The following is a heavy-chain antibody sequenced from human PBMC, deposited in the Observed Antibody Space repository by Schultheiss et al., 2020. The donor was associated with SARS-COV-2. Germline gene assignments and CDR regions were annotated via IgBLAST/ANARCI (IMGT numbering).Heavy chain of an antibody. V-gene: IGHV3-48*03. Sequence: GGSLRLSCAASGFTFSSYEMNWVRQVAGKGLEWVSYISSSGSTIYYSDSVKGRFTISRDNAKNSLFLQMNSLRAEDTAIYYCASWGHTTLFDYWGQGTLVTVSS. J-gene: IGHJ4*02. CDR2: ISSSGSTI. CDR1: GFTFSSYE. CDR3: ASWGHTTLFDY. D-gene: IGHD3-16*01.